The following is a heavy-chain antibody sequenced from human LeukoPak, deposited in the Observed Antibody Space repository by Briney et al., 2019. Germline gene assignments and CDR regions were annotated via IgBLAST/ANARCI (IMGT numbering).Heavy chain of an antibody. Sequence: GGSLRLSCAASGFTFNNYGMHWVRQTPGKGLEWVAFIRYDGSNEYYADSVKGRFTISRDNSKNTLYLQMNSLRAEDTAVYYCARDWGVWGKGTTVTISS. CDR2: IRYDGSNE. J-gene: IGHJ6*04. V-gene: IGHV3-30*02. CDR3: ARDWGV. CDR1: GFTFNNYG. D-gene: IGHD3-16*01.